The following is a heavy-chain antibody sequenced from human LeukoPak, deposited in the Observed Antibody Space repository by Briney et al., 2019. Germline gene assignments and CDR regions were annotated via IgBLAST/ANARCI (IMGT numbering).Heavy chain of an antibody. V-gene: IGHV3-73*01. CDR3: TTSGGIVATILDY. CDR1: GFTFSGSA. D-gene: IGHD5-12*01. Sequence: GGSLRLSCAASGFTFSGSAMHWVRQASGKGLEWVGRIRSKANSYATAYAASVKGRFTISRDDSKNTAYLQMNSLKTEDTAVYYCTTSGGIVATILDYWGQGTLVTVSS. J-gene: IGHJ4*02. CDR2: IRSKANSYAT.